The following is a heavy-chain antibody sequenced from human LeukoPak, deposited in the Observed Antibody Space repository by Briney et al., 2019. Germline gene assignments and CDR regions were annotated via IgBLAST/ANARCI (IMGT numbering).Heavy chain of an antibody. D-gene: IGHD6-19*01. J-gene: IGHJ4*02. CDR3: ARENQQWLEGAFDY. Sequence: GGSLRLSCAASGFTVSSNYMSWVRQAPGKGLEWVSVIYSGGSTYYADSVKGRFTISRDNSKNTLYLQMNSLRAEDTAVYYCARENQQWLEGAFDYWGQGTLVTVSS. CDR1: GFTVSSNY. V-gene: IGHV3-53*01. CDR2: IYSGGST.